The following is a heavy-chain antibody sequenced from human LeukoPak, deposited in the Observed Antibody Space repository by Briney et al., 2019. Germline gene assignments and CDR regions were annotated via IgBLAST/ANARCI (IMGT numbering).Heavy chain of an antibody. CDR3: ARGGYSYGFGY. D-gene: IGHD5-18*01. CDR2: IYSGGST. V-gene: IGHV3-53*01. CDR1: GFTISSNY. J-gene: IGHJ4*02. Sequence: GGSLRLSCAASGFTISSNYINWVRQAPGKGLEWVSVIYSGGSTSYADSVKGRFTISRDNAKNSLYLQMNSLRAEDTAVYYCARGGYSYGFGYWGQGTLVTVSS.